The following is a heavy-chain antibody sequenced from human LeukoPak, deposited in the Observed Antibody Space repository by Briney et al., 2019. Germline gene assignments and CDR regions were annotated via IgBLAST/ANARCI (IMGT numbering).Heavy chain of an antibody. CDR1: GFIFSSYA. CDR3: ARVLSYGPIDY. Sequence: GGSLRLSCAASGFIFSSYAMLWVRQAPGKGLEWVAIISYDGSNKYYADSVKGRFTISRGNSKNTLYLQMNSLRAEDTAVYYCARVLSYGPIDYWGQGTLVTVSS. D-gene: IGHD5-18*01. J-gene: IGHJ4*02. V-gene: IGHV3-30*04. CDR2: ISYDGSNK.